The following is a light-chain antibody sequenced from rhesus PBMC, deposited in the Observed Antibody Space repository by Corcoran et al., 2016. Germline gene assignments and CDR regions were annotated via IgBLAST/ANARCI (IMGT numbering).Light chain of an antibody. CDR1: QGISSY. CDR2: AAS. J-gene: IGKJ4*01. CDR3: LQHNSYPLT. V-gene: IGKV1-28*02. Sequence: DIQMTQSPSSLSASVGDTVTITCRASQGISSYVNWFQQKPGKAPKLLIYAASSLESGVPSRFSGIGSGTDFTLTFSRLQPEDFAFYYCLQHNSYPLTFGGGTKVELK.